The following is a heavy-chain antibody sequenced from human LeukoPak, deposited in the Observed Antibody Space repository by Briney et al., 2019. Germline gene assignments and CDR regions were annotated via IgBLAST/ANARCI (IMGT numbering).Heavy chain of an antibody. J-gene: IGHJ4*02. CDR2: MSSGGSTI. CDR1: GFTFSTYE. V-gene: IGHV3-48*03. CDR3: ARGPRVYFDY. Sequence: PGGSLRLSCAASGFTFSTYEMNWVRQAPGKGLEWVSYMSSGGSTIYYADSVKGRFTISRDNAKNSLYLQMNSLRAEDTGAYYCARGPRVYFDYWGQGTLVTVSS.